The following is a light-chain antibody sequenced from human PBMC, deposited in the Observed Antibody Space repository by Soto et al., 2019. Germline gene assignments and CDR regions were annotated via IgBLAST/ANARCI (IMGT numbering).Light chain of an antibody. Sequence: QSALTQPASVSGSPGQSITISCTGTTSDVGRYNYVSWHQQHPGKAPKLLIFDVSNRPSGVSDRFSGSKSGNTASLTISGLKAEDEAGYYCNSYTTGTTRVFGGGTKLTVL. V-gene: IGLV2-14*01. CDR1: TSDVGRYNY. CDR3: NSYTTGTTRV. J-gene: IGLJ3*02. CDR2: DVS.